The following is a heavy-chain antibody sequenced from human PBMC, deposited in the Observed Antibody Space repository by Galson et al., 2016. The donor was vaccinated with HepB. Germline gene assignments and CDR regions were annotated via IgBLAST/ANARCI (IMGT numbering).Heavy chain of an antibody. CDR3: AVTVFDLLCNLHYYYYALDV. CDR2: FDPENNET. J-gene: IGHJ6*02. CDR1: GYTLTKLS. V-gene: IGHV1-24*01. Sequence: SVKVSCKVSGYTLTKLSMHWVRQAPGKGLEWLGGFDPENNETIYAQKFQGRVTMTEDSSTDTVYMELSSLRSEDTAVYYCAVTVFDLLCNLHYYYYALDVWGQGTTVTVYS. D-gene: IGHD3-3*01.